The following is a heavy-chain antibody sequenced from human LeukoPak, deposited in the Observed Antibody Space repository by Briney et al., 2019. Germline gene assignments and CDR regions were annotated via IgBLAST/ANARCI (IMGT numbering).Heavy chain of an antibody. J-gene: IGHJ4*02. CDR3: ARGRWGIAVAGLDY. CDR2: FDPEDGET. Sequence: GASVKVSCRVSGYTLTELSMHWVRQAHGKGLGWMGGFDPEDGETIYAQKFQGRVTMTEDTSTDTAYRELSSLRSEDTAVYDCARGRWGIAVAGLDYWGQGTLVTVSS. CDR1: GYTLTELS. V-gene: IGHV1-24*01. D-gene: IGHD6-19*01.